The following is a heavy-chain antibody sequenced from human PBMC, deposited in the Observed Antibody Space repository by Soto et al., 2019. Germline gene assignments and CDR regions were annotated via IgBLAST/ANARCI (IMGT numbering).Heavy chain of an antibody. J-gene: IGHJ4*02. D-gene: IGHD1-26*01. CDR1: GFIFSSIS. CDR2: IDGSSLYI. CDR3: AKEGGLSGSYYISSSYYFDY. V-gene: IGHV3-21*01. Sequence: GGSLRLSCAGSGFIFSSISMSWVRQAPGKGLEWVSSIDGSSLYIYYADSVKGRFTISRDNAKNSLFLQMNSLRAEDTAVYYCAKEGGLSGSYYISSSYYFDYWGQGTLVTVS.